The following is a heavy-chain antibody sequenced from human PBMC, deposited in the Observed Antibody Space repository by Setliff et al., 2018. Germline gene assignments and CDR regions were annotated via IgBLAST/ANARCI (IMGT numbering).Heavy chain of an antibody. CDR2: INHRGST. CDR1: GGSFSDYH. CDR3: ARGQAGNYYYYMDV. V-gene: IGHV4-34*01. J-gene: IGHJ6*03. Sequence: SETLSLTCAVCGGSFSDYHWTWIRQSPEKGLEWIGEINHRGSTNYNPSLKSRVTMSVDTSKNQFSLKLSSVTTADTAVYYCARGQAGNYYYYMDVWGKGTTVTVS.